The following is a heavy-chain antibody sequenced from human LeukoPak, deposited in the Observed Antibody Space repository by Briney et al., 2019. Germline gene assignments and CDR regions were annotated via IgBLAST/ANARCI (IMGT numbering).Heavy chain of an antibody. D-gene: IGHD5-12*01. CDR2: FDPEDGET. J-gene: IGHJ4*02. CDR1: GYTPTELS. Sequence: ASVKVSCKVSGYTPTELSMHWVRQAPGKGLEWMGGFDPEDGETIYAQKFQGRVTMTEDTSTDTAYMELSSLRSEDTAVYYCATDLMGGGYSGYDLIDYWGQGTLVTVSS. CDR3: ATDLMGGGYSGYDLIDY. V-gene: IGHV1-24*01.